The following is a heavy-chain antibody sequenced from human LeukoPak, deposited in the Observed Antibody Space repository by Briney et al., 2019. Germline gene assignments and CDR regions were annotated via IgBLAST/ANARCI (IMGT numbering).Heavy chain of an antibody. CDR2: ISGSGGST. CDR1: GFTFSSYA. Sequence: GGSLRLSCAASGFTFSSYAMSWVRQAPGKALKWVSTISGSGGSTYYADSVKGRFTISRDNSKNTLYLQMNSLRAEDTAVYYCAKGGDGRYYDSSGSFFYYYGMDVWGQGTTVTVSS. J-gene: IGHJ6*02. CDR3: AKGGDGRYYDSSGSFFYYYGMDV. V-gene: IGHV3-23*01. D-gene: IGHD3-22*01.